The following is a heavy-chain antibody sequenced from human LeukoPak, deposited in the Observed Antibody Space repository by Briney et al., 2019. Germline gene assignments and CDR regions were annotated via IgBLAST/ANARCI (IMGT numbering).Heavy chain of an antibody. CDR1: GYTFTTYG. J-gene: IGHJ4*02. CDR2: ISTYDDNI. Sequence: GASVKVSCKASGYTFTTYGLSWVRQAPGQGLEWLGWISTYDDNIKYAQSLQGRLTLTIDTSTGTAYMELRSLTSDDTAVYYCARETYSNILTGTDYWGPGTLVTVSS. CDR3: ARETYSNILTGTDY. D-gene: IGHD3-9*01. V-gene: IGHV1-18*01.